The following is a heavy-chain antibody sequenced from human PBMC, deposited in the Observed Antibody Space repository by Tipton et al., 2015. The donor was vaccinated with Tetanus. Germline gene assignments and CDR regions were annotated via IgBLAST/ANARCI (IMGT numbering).Heavy chain of an antibody. CDR3: ARDMRGEGGGWYTDY. V-gene: IGHV4-31*11. CDR2: IYYSGST. Sequence: TLSLTCVVYGGSFGHYYWTWIRQHPGKGLEWIGYIYYSGSTYYNPSLKSRVTISTDTSKNQFSLRLSSVTAADTAVYYCARDMRGEGGGWYTDYWGQGTLVTVSS. CDR1: GGSFGHYY. J-gene: IGHJ4*02. D-gene: IGHD6-19*01.